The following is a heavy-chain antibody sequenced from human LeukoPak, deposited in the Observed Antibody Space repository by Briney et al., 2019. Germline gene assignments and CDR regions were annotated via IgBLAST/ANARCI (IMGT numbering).Heavy chain of an antibody. D-gene: IGHD2-2*01. V-gene: IGHV3-9*01. Sequence: PGGFLRLSCAASGFTFDDYAMHWVRQAPGKGLEWVSGISWNSGSIGYADSVKGRFTISRDNAKNSLYLQMNSLRAEDTALYYCAKSCSSTSCPIDYWGQGTLVTVSS. J-gene: IGHJ4*02. CDR1: GFTFDDYA. CDR3: AKSCSSTSCPIDY. CDR2: ISWNSGSI.